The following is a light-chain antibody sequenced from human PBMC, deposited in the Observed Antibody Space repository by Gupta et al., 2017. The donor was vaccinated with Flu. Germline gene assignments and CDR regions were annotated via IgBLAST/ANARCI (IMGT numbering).Light chain of an antibody. Sequence: TSSDVGGYNDVSWYQQHPGKAPKLMIYEVTNRPSGVSNRFSGSKSGNTASLTISGLQAEDEADYYCSSHTSSTTGVFGGGTKVTVL. CDR1: SSDVGGYND. V-gene: IGLV2-14*01. CDR3: SSHTSSTTGV. J-gene: IGLJ3*02. CDR2: EVT.